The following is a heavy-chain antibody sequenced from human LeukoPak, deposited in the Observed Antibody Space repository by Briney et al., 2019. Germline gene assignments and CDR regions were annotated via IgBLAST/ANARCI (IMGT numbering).Heavy chain of an antibody. CDR1: GYTFTSYD. J-gene: IGHJ6*02. D-gene: IGHD3-22*01. V-gene: IGHV1-8*01. Sequence: ASVKVSCKASGYTFTSYDINWVRQATGQGLEWMGWMNPNSGNTGYAQKFQGRVTMTRNTSISTAYMELSSLRSEDTAVYYCARRRNAIYYDSSGYPARYGMDVWGQGTTVTVSS. CDR3: ARRRNAIYYDSSGYPARYGMDV. CDR2: MNPNSGNT.